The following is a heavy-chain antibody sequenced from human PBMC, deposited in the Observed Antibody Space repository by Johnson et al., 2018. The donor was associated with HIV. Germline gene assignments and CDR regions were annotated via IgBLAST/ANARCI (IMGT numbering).Heavy chain of an antibody. D-gene: IGHD3-16*02. V-gene: IGHV3-30*03. CDR3: VRARYDYVWGSYRFDAFDI. CDR2: ISYDGSNK. CDR1: GFTFSSYA. Sequence: QVQLVESGGGVVQPGRSLRLSCAASGFTFSSYAMHWVHQAPGKGLEWVAVISYDGSNKYYVDSVKGRFTISRDNAKNSLYLQMNSLRAEDTAVYYCVRARYDYVWGSYRFDAFDIWGQGTMVTVSS. J-gene: IGHJ3*02.